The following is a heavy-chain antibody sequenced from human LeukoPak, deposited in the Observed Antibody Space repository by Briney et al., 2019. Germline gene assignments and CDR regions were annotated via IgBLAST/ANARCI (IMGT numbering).Heavy chain of an antibody. V-gene: IGHV1-69*06. CDR3: ARDNSVRDEAWWFNP. CDR1: GGTFSSYA. CDR2: IIPIFGTA. Sequence: ASVKVPCKASGGTFSSYAISWVRQAPGQGLEWMGGIIPIFGTANYAQKFRGRVTITADKSTRTAYMELSSLRSEDTAVYYCARDNSVRDEAWWFNPWGQGTLVTVSS. J-gene: IGHJ5*02. D-gene: IGHD5-24*01.